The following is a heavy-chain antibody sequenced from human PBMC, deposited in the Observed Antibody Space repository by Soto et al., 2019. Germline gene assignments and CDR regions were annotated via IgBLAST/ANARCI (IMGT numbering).Heavy chain of an antibody. CDR1: GYTFTGYY. CDR2: INPISGGT. J-gene: IGHJ4*02. Sequence: SSVKVSCKASGYTFTGYYIHWVRQAPGQGLEWVGWINPISGGTEYAQKFQGRVTMTRDTSISTAYMELSRLRSDDTAVYYCARVPGLEPLDYWGQGTLVTVSS. D-gene: IGHD1-1*01. V-gene: IGHV1-2*02. CDR3: ARVPGLEPLDY.